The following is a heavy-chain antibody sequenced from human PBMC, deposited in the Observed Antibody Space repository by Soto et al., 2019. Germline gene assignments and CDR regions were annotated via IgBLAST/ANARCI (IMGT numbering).Heavy chain of an antibody. D-gene: IGHD5-18*01. CDR2: IYSGGST. J-gene: IGHJ3*02. Sequence: GGSLRLSCASSGFTVSSNYMSWVRQAPGKGLEWVSVIYSGGSTYYADSVKGRFTISRDNSKNTLYLQMNSLRAEDTAVYYCARLGSGFAAFDIWGQGTMVTVSS. CDR3: ARLGSGFAAFDI. V-gene: IGHV3-53*01. CDR1: GFTVSSNY.